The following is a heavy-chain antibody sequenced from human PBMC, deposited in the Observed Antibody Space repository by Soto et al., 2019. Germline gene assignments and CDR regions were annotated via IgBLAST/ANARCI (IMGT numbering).Heavy chain of an antibody. J-gene: IGHJ4*02. Sequence: EVQLLESGGGLVQPGGSLRLSCAASGFTFSSYAMSWVRQAPGKGLEWVSSISGSGGSTYYADSVKGRFAISRDNSKNTLYLQMNSLRAEDTAVYYCAKLHRGWNNFDYWGQVTLVTVSS. CDR3: AKLHRGWNNFDY. D-gene: IGHD6-19*01. CDR2: ISGSGGST. V-gene: IGHV3-23*01. CDR1: GFTFSSYA.